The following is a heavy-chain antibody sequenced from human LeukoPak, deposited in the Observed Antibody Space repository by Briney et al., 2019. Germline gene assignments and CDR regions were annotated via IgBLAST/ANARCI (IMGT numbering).Heavy chain of an antibody. D-gene: IGHD2-21*02. Sequence: GGSLRLSCAASGFTSSDYYMSWIRQAPGKGLEWVSYISSSGSTIYYADSVKGRFTISRDNAKNSLYLQMNSLRAEDTAVYYCAREGTNCGGDCYSVSAYGMDVWGQGTTVTVSS. CDR3: AREGTNCGGDCYSVSAYGMDV. J-gene: IGHJ6*02. V-gene: IGHV3-11*01. CDR2: ISSSGSTI. CDR1: GFTSSDYY.